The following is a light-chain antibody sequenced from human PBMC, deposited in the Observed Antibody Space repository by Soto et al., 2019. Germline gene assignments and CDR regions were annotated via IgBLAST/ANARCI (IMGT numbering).Light chain of an antibody. CDR2: EVS. J-gene: IGLJ3*02. CDR1: SSDVGGYNY. V-gene: IGLV2-14*01. Sequence: QSALTQPASVSGSPGQSITISCTGTSSDVGGYNYVSWYQHHPGKAPKLMIYEVSNRPSGVSNRVSASKSGNTASLTISGLQAEDEADYYCSSYTSSSLWVFGGGTKPDRP. CDR3: SSYTSSSLWV.